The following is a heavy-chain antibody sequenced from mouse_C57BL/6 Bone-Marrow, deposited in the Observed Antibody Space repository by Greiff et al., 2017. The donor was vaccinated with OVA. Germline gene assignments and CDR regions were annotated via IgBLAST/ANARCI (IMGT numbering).Heavy chain of an antibody. CDR3: ARGEEERIDY. V-gene: IGHV1-55*01. Sequence: VQLQQSGAELVKPGASVKMSCTASGYTFTSYCVTWVKQSPGQGLEWIGVIYPGCGSTNYTAKFKSKATLTVDPSSSPSYMQLSSLTSEDTAVYYCARGEEERIDYWGQGTLVTVSA. J-gene: IGHJ4*01. CDR2: IYPGCGST. CDR1: GYTFTSYC.